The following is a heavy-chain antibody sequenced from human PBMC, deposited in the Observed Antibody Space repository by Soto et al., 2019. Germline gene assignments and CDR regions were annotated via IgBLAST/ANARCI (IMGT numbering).Heavy chain of an antibody. Sequence: QLQLQESGPGLVKPSETLSLTCTVSGGSISSSNYYWGWIRQPPGKGLGWIGSIYYSGSTYYNPSLKNRVTISLDTSKNHFSLKLRSVTAADTAVYYCARETLGSVTTYPDYWGQGTLVTVSS. CDR1: GGSISSSNYY. CDR3: ARETLGSVTTYPDY. CDR2: IYYSGST. V-gene: IGHV4-39*02. D-gene: IGHD4-17*01. J-gene: IGHJ4*02.